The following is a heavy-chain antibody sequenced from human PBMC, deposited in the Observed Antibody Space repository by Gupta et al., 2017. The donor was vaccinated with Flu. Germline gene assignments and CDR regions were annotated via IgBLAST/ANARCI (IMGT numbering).Heavy chain of an antibody. V-gene: IGHV4-39*01. CDR3: ARRPYSRGSYPHAFDS. CDR1: GGSISSSSYY. CDR2: IYYSGST. J-gene: IGHJ4*02. D-gene: IGHD6-19*01. Sequence: QLQLQESGPGLVKPSETLSLTCTVSGGSISSSSYYWGWIRQPPGKGLEWIGNIYYSGSTYYNPSLKSRVTISVDTSKNQFSLKLNSVTAAETAMYYCARRPYSRGSYPHAFDSWGQGTLVTVSS.